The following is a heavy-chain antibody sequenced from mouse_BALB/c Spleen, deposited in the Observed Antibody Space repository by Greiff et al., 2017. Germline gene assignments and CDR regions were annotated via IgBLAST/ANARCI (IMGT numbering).Heavy chain of an antibody. CDR1: GYSITSDYA. D-gene: IGHD2-1*01. CDR3: ANGNYRSYAMDY. CDR2: ISYSGST. Sequence: EVQLQQSGPGLVKPSQSLSLTCTVTGYSITSDYAWNWIRQFPGNKLEWMGYISYSGSTSYNPSLKSRISITRDTSKNQFFLQLNSVTTEDTATYYCANGNYRSYAMDYWGQGTSVTVSS. V-gene: IGHV3-2*02. J-gene: IGHJ4*01.